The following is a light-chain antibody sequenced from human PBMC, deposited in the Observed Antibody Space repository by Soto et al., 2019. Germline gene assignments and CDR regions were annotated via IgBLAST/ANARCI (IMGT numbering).Light chain of an antibody. J-gene: IGLJ1*01. CDR2: TVT. CDR1: SSVVGGYNY. CDR3: SSYAGTFTYV. V-gene: IGLV2-11*01. Sequence: QSALTQPRSVSGSPGQSVTISCTGTSSVVGGYNYVSWFQQHPGKAPKLMIYTVTERPSGVPDRFSGSKSGNTAYLTISGLQAEDEADYYCSSYAGTFTYVFGTGTNVTVL.